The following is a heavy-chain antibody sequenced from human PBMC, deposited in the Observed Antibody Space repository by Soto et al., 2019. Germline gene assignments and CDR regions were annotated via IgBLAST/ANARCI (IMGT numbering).Heavy chain of an antibody. J-gene: IGHJ4*02. Sequence: QITLKESGPTLVKPTQTLTLTCTFSGFSLSSNGVGVGWIRQPPGKALEWLALIYWDDSKHYSPSLKSRLTTXKXSSRNQVVLTMTNMDPVDTATYYCAKKGGGDYILGYWGQGTLVTVSS. CDR3: AKKGGGDYILGY. CDR2: IYWDDSK. V-gene: IGHV2-5*02. CDR1: GFSLSSNGVG. D-gene: IGHD4-17*01.